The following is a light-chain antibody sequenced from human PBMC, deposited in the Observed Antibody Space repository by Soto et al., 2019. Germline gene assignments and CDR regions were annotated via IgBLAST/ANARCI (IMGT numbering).Light chain of an antibody. CDR2: WAS. CDR3: QQYYDTRLT. CDR1: QSILYSSNNQNY. J-gene: IGKJ4*01. V-gene: IGKV4-1*01. Sequence: DIVMTQSPDSLAVSLGGRATINCKSSQSILYSSNNQNYLAWYPQKPGQPPKLLIFWASAREPGVPDRFSGSGSGTDFTLTISTLQAEDVAVYYCQQYYDTRLTFGGGTRVEIK.